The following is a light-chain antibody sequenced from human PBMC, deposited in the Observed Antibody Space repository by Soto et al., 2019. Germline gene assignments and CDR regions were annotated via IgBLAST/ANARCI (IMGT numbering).Light chain of an antibody. CDR2: GAS. J-gene: IGKJ1*01. CDR3: QQYNYWPVT. Sequence: EVVLTQSPGTLSLSPGERATLSCRAGQRVSSSYLAWYQQKPGQAPRLLIYGASTRATGIPARFSGSGSGTEFTLTISSLQSEDFAVYNCQQYNYWPVTFGQGTKVDIK. V-gene: IGKV3-15*01. CDR1: QRVSSSY.